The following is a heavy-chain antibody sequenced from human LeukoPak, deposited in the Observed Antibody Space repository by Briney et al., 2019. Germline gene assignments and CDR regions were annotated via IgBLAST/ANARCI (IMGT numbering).Heavy chain of an antibody. D-gene: IGHD6-19*01. V-gene: IGHV3-74*01. CDR1: GFTFSSYW. CDR2: INSDGSST. Sequence: GGSLRLSCAASGFTFSSYWMHWVRQAPGKGLVWVSRINSDGSSTSYADSVKGRFTISRDNAKNTLYLQMNSLRAEDTAVYYCARRGIISGWYWAYYFDYWGQGTLVTVSS. J-gene: IGHJ4*02. CDR3: ARRGIISGWYWAYYFDY.